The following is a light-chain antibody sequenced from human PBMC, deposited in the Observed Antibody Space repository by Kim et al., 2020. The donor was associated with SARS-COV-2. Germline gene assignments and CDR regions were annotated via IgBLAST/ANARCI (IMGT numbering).Light chain of an antibody. CDR2: AAS. Sequence: DIQMTQSPSSLSASVGDRITITCRASQTISSYLNWYQQKPGKAPNLLIYAASSLQSGVPSRFSGSGSGKDFTLTISSLQPEDFATYYCQQSYSTPRTFGQGTKLEI. CDR3: QQSYSTPRT. V-gene: IGKV1-39*01. CDR1: QTISSY. J-gene: IGKJ2*02.